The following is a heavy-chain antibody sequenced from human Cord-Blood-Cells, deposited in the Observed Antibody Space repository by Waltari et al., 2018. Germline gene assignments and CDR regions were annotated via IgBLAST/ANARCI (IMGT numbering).Heavy chain of an antibody. J-gene: IGHJ6*03. D-gene: IGHD6-6*01. CDR1: GGTFSSYA. Sequence: QVQLVQSGAEVKKPGSSVKVSCKASGGTFSSYAISWVRQAPGKGLEWMGRIIPILGIANYAQKYQGRVTITADKSTSTAYMELSSLRSEDTAVYYCARIMYSSSFSYYYYYMDVWGKGTTVTVSS. CDR3: ARIMYSSSFSYYYYYMDV. CDR2: IIPILGIA. V-gene: IGHV1-69*09.